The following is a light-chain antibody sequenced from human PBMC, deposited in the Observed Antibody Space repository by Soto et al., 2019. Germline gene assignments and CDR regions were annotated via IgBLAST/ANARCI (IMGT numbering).Light chain of an antibody. J-gene: IGKJ1*01. CDR3: QQYKNWPRT. CDR1: QSVDIN. Sequence: EIMLTQSPATLSVSPGERVTLSCRASQSVDINLAWYQQKPGQAPRLVIYGASTRATDMPGTFSGSGSGTEFTLTISSLQSEDFGVYYCQQYKNWPRTFGQGTKVDIK. V-gene: IGKV3-15*01. CDR2: GAS.